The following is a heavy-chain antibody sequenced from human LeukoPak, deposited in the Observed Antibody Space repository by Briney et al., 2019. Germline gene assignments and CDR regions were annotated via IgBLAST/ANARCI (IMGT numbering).Heavy chain of an antibody. CDR3: ASWLYYDILTGYYSEDAFDI. V-gene: IGHV1-69*05. CDR1: GGTFSSYA. J-gene: IGHJ3*02. D-gene: IGHD3-9*01. Sequence: SVKVSCKASGGTFSSYAISWVRQAPGQGLEWMGGIIPIFGTANYAQKSQGRVTITTDESTSTAYMELSSLRSEDTAVYYCASWLYYDILTGYYSEDAFDIWGQGTMVTVSS. CDR2: IIPIFGTA.